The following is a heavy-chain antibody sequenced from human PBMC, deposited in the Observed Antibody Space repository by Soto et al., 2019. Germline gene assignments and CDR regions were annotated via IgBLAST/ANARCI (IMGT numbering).Heavy chain of an antibody. CDR3: ARGPATAPDAY. D-gene: IGHD2-2*01. Sequence: ASVKVSCKTSGYIFTSYYIHWVRQAPGQGLEWMGIINPSGGTTAYAQKFQGRVTMTRDTSTSTVYMELSSLRSEDTAVYYCARGPATAPDAYWGLGTLVTVSS. CDR2: INPSGGTT. CDR1: GYIFTSYY. V-gene: IGHV1-46*01. J-gene: IGHJ4*02.